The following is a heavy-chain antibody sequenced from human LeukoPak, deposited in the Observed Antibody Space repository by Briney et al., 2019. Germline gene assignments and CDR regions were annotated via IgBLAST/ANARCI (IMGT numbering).Heavy chain of an antibody. V-gene: IGHV4-39*07. CDR1: GGSIISSTYY. D-gene: IGHD3-10*01. J-gene: IGHJ6*03. CDR2: IYYSGSP. Sequence: PSETLSLTCTVSGGSIISSTYYRGWIRQPPGKGLEWIASIYYSGSPYYNPSLKSRVTISVDTSKNQFSLKLSSVTAADTAVYYCARDLRSGYGSGSEYYYYYYMDVWGKGTTVTVSS. CDR3: ARDLRSGYGSGSEYYYYYYMDV.